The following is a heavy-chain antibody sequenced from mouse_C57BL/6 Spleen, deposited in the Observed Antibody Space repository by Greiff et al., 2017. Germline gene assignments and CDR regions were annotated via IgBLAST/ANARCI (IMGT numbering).Heavy chain of an antibody. CDR3: ARGGYPYWYFDV. CDR1: CYTFTSYW. J-gene: IGHJ1*03. CDR2: IDPISGGT. D-gene: IGHD2-2*01. Sequence: QVHVKPPGAALVKPGASVTLSCKASCYTFTSYWMHWVKQRPGRGLEWIGRIDPISGGTKYNEKFKSKATLTVDKPSSTAYMQLSSLTSEDSAVYYCARGGYPYWYFDVWGTGTTVTVSS. V-gene: IGHV1-72*01.